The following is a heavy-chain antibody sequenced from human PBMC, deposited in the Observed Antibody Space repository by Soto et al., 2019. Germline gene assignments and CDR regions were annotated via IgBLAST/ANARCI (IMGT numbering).Heavy chain of an antibody. J-gene: IGHJ6*02. CDR2: INPKSGGT. Sequence: QVPLVQSGAEVKKPGASVKVSCKASGYSFTDYHIHWVRQAPGQGLEWLGRINPKSGGTSTAQKVQGWVTMTTDTSISTASMELTRLTSDDTAIYYCARGDSTDCSNGVCTFFYNHDMDVWGQGTTVTVSS. V-gene: IGHV1-2*04. CDR1: GYSFTDYH. D-gene: IGHD2-8*01. CDR3: ARGDSTDCSNGVCTFFYNHDMDV.